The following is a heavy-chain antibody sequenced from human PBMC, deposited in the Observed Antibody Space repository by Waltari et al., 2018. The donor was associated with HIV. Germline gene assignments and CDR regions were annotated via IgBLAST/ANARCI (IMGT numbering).Heavy chain of an antibody. CDR2: ISGSGATT. J-gene: IGHJ6*02. Sequence: EVQLLEYGGGLVQTGGSRTLACDASGCRFSGYAMTWGRQAPGMGLQWVSTISGSGATTFYAESVQGRFTISRDNSKNTLYLHMNTLGVEDTAVFYCAKDRGTCYPEPAYDMDVRGQGTTVTVSS. V-gene: IGHV3-23*01. D-gene: IGHD2-15*01. CDR3: AKDRGTCYPEPAYDMDV. CDR1: GCRFSGYA.